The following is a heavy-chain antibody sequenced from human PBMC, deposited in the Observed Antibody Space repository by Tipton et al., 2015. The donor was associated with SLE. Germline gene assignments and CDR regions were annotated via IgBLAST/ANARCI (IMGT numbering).Heavy chain of an antibody. V-gene: IGHV4-59*11. D-gene: IGHD3/OR15-3a*01. J-gene: IGHJ6*02. CDR1: GGSIKSHY. Sequence: GLVKPSETLSLSCTVSGGSIKSHYLTWIRQSPGKGLEWVGYIYHTGSTKYNPSLEGRVSMSIDTSKNQFSLRLTSVTAADTAVYYCARDDFWTGYPNFFYYGMDVWGQGTTVTVSS. CDR3: ARDDFWTGYPNFFYYGMDV. CDR2: IYHTGST.